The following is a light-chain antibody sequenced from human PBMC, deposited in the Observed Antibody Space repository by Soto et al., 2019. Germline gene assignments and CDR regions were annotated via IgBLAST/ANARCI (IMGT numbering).Light chain of an antibody. CDR1: QSVSSD. V-gene: IGKV3-15*01. CDR3: QQYNSYSWT. Sequence: EIVMTQSPATLSVSPGERATVSCRASQSVSSDLAWYHQKPGQAPRLLIYGASTRATGIPARFSGSGSGTEFTLTISSLQPDHFATYYCQQYNSYSWTFGQGTKVDIK. CDR2: GAS. J-gene: IGKJ1*01.